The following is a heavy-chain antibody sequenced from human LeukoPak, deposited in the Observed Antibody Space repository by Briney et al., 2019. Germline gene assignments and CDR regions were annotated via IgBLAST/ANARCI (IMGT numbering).Heavy chain of an antibody. CDR2: IYYSGST. J-gene: IGHJ5*02. V-gene: IGHV4-39*07. Sequence: SETLSLTCTVSGGSISNSGYYWGWIRQPPGKGLEWIGNIYYSGSTYYNPSLKNRVTISVDTSKNQFSLKLRSVTAADTAVYYCARASDTVVVVAALNWFDPWGQGTLVTVSS. CDR3: ARASDTVVVVAALNWFDP. D-gene: IGHD2-15*01. CDR1: GGSISNSGYY.